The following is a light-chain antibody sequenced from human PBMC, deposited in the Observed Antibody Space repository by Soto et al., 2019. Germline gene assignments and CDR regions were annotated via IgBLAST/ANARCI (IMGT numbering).Light chain of an antibody. Sequence: DIPMTQSPSSLSASVGDRVTITCQASQDITNYLNWYQQKPGKAPKLLIYDASNLETGVPSRFSGSGSGTDFTFTISSLQPEDIATYYCQQYDNLMYTFGQGTMLEIK. CDR3: QQYDNLMYT. CDR1: QDITNY. CDR2: DAS. J-gene: IGKJ2*01. V-gene: IGKV1-33*01.